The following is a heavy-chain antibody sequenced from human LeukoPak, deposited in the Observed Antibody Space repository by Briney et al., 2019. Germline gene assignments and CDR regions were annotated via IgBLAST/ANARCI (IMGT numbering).Heavy chain of an antibody. CDR3: ARVLIDSYYVVDY. V-gene: IGHV4-59*01. J-gene: IGHJ4*02. CDR2: IYYGGST. Sequence: ASETLSLTCTVSGGSISPYYWSWIRQPPGKGLEWIGYIYYGGSTNYNPSLKSRVTISVDRSRNQFSLKLTSVTATDAAVYYCARVLIDSYYVVDYWGQGTLVTVSS. D-gene: IGHD3-22*01. CDR1: GGSISPYY.